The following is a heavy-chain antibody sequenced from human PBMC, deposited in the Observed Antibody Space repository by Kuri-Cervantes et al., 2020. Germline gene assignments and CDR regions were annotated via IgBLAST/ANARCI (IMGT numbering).Heavy chain of an antibody. CDR1: GFNVSNNY. CDR2: ISGSGGST. CDR3: AKSRDRYDILTGSADY. D-gene: IGHD3-9*01. V-gene: IGHV3-23*01. Sequence: GGSLRLSCVVSGFNVSNNYMSWVRQAPGKGLEWVSAISGSGGSTYYADSVKGRFAISRDNSKNTLYLQMNSLRTEDTAVYYCAKSRDRYDILTGSADYWGQGTLVTVSS. J-gene: IGHJ4*02.